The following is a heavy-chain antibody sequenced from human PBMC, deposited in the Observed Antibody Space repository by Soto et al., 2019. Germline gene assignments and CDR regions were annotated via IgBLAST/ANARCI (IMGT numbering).Heavy chain of an antibody. D-gene: IGHD3-22*01. J-gene: IGHJ4*01. CDR2: IKSKVNGATT. CDR3: TKDSYSTMLVVRFDY. CDR1: GFIFINAW. V-gene: IGHV3-15*07. Sequence: LRVSCAASGFIFINAWINWVRQAPGGGLEWVGRIKSKVNGATTDFAAPVKGRFAISRGDSRHIVYLQMNSLRIEDTAVYYCTKDSYSTMLVVRFDYWGHGTPVTVSS.